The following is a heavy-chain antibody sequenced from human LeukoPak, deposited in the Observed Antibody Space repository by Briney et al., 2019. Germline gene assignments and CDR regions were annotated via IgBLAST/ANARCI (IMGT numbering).Heavy chain of an antibody. CDR3: ASSAGALIDC. Sequence: GGSLRLSCAASGFTFSNYDMHWVSQAPGKWMEWVAVIWFDGSNKFYADSVKGRFTISRDNSKNTLYLQMNSLRAEDTAVYYCASSAGALIDCWGQGTLVIVSS. D-gene: IGHD6-19*01. CDR1: GFTFSNYD. J-gene: IGHJ4*02. V-gene: IGHV3-33*01. CDR2: IWFDGSNK.